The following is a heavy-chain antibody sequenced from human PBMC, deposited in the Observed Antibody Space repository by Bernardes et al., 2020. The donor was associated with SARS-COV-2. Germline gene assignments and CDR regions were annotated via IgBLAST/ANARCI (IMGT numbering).Heavy chain of an antibody. D-gene: IGHD2-15*01. CDR3: GSGGHYDY. CDR2: INQHGRDK. Sequence: GGSLRLSCSTSGFTFSDYWMTWVRQAPGKGLEWVANINQHGRDKYYVDSVKGRFAISRDNAKNSVYLQMNSLRADDTAVYYCGSGGHYDYWGQGTLVTVSS. CDR1: GFTFSDYW. V-gene: IGHV3-7*02. J-gene: IGHJ4*02.